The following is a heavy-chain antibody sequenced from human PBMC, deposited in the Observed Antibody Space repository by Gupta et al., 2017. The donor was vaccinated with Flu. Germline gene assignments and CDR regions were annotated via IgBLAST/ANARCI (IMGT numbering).Heavy chain of an antibody. CDR1: GFTFDSYA. CDR2: INNSGEKT. CDR3: AKGLWSIGAISDS. V-gene: IGHV3-23*01. D-gene: IGHD2-21*01. J-gene: IGHJ5*01. Sequence: EVKLLQAGGGLVQPGGSLRLSCLASGFTFDSYAMTWVRQAPGKGLGWVSDINNSGEKTFYADSVKGRFTISRDHSKSTLFLDMNSLTVEDTAVYYCAKGLWSIGAISDSWGQGTLVSVSS.